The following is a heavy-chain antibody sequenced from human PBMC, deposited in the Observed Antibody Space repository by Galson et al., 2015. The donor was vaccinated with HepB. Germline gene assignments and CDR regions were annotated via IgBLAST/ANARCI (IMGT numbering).Heavy chain of an antibody. D-gene: IGHD6-25*01. CDR1: GDTFSRYP. J-gene: IGHJ4*02. V-gene: IGHV1-69*02. CDR3: ASGNGGCDITPFDY. CDR2: IIPIPAIA. Sequence: SVKVSCKASGDTFSRYPFHWVRQAPGQGLEWMGRIIPIPAIADYAQKFQGRVTITADKSTSTAYMELSSLRADDTAVYYCASGNGGCDITPFDYWGQGTLVTVSS.